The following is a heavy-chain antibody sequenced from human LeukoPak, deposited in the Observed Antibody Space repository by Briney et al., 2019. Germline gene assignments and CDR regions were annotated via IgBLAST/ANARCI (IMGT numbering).Heavy chain of an antibody. Sequence: PGGSLRLSCAASGFTFSSYGMHWVRQAPGKGLEWVAVISYDGSNKYYADSVKGRFTISRDNSKNTLYLQMNSLRAEDTAVYYCAKDRGSSWYFDYWGPGTLVTVSS. CDR1: GFTFSSYG. V-gene: IGHV3-30*18. J-gene: IGHJ4*02. D-gene: IGHD6-13*01. CDR3: AKDRGSSWYFDY. CDR2: ISYDGSNK.